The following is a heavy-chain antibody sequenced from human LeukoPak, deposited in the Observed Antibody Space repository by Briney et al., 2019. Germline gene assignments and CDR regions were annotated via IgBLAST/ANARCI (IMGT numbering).Heavy chain of an antibody. CDR2: ISRSGYIM. Sequence: GGSLRLSCAASGFTFSSFDMNWVRQAPGKGLEWLSYISRSGYIMDYTDSVKGRFTISRDNAKNSLSLQMNSLKVEDTAVYFCAREGSSYAPSDPFYFDYWGQGILVTVSS. CDR1: GFTFSSFD. D-gene: IGHD2-8*01. V-gene: IGHV3-48*03. CDR3: AREGSSYAPSDPFYFDY. J-gene: IGHJ4*02.